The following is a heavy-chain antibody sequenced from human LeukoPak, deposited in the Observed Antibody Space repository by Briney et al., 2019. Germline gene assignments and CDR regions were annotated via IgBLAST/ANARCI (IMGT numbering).Heavy chain of an antibody. J-gene: IGHJ3*02. V-gene: IGHV4-59*01. CDR3: ARLGGTGPLAAFDI. D-gene: IGHD2-8*02. CDR1: GGSISSYY. CDR2: IYYSVTT. Sequence: KPSETLSLTCTVSGGSISSYYWSWIRQPPGKGLEWIGYIYYSVTTNYNPSLKSRVTISVDTSKNQFSLKLSSVTAADTAVYYCARLGGTGPLAAFDIWGQGTMVTVSS.